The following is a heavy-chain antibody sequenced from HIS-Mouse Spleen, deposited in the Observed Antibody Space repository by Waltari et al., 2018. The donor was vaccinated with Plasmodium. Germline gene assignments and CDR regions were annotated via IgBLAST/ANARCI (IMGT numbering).Heavy chain of an antibody. V-gene: IGHV3-30-3*01. D-gene: IGHD2-15*01. CDR3: ARDRRLAFDY. CDR2: ISYDGSNK. Sequence: QVQLVESGGGVVEPGRSLRLSCAASGVPFNSYAMHWVRQAPGKGLEWVAVISYDGSNKYYADSVKGRFTISRDNSKNTLYLQMNSLRAEDTAVYYCARDRRLAFDYWGQGTLVTVSS. CDR1: GVPFNSYA. J-gene: IGHJ4*02.